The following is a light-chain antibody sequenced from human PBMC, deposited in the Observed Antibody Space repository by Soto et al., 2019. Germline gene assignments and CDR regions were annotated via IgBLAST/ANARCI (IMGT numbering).Light chain of an antibody. Sequence: EIVLTQSPCTLSMSPGERATLSCGASQSLSSSSLAWYQQKPGQAPRLLISGASSRAADIPDRFSGSGSGTDFTLTINRLEPKDFAVYYCQQYDSSTRTFGQGTKVDIK. V-gene: IGKV3-20*01. CDR1: QSLSSSS. CDR3: QQYDSSTRT. CDR2: GAS. J-gene: IGKJ1*01.